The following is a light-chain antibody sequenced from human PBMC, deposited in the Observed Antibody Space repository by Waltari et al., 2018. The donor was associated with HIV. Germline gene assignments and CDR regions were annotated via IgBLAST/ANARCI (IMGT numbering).Light chain of an antibody. V-gene: IGKV1-12*01. CDR1: QGIDSW. Sequence: DIQMTQSPSSVSASVGDRVTITCRASQGIDSWLAWYQQKPGKAPKLLIYAASSLQSGVPSRFSGSGSGTDFTLTISSLQPEDFATYYCQQANSFPPFTFGPGTKVDI. CDR3: QQANSFPPFT. J-gene: IGKJ3*01. CDR2: AAS.